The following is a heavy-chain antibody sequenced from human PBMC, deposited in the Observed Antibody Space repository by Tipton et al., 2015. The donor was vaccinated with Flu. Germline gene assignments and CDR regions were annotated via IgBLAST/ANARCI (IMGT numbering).Heavy chain of an antibody. V-gene: IGHV4-39*07. J-gene: IGHJ1*01. CDR1: GASISSRSYY. CDR3: AREKDSSGSEYFQH. Sequence: LTCTVSGASISSRSYYWGWIRQPPGKGLEWIGCIYSSGSTYYNPSLKSRVTISLDTSKNQFSLKLSSVTAADTAVYYCAREKDSSGSEYFQHWGQGTLVTVSS. CDR2: IYSSGST. D-gene: IGHD6-19*01.